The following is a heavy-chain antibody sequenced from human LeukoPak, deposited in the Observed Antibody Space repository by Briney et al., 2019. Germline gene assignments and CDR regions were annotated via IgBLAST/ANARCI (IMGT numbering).Heavy chain of an antibody. CDR3: ARGHAGNDDSSGSHIDY. J-gene: IGHJ4*02. Sequence: ASVKVSCKASGYTFTSYGISWVRQAPGQGLEWMGWISAYNGNTNYAQKLQGRVTMTTDTSTSTAYMELRSLRSDDTAVYYCARGHAGNDDSSGSHIDYWGQGTLVTVSS. CDR1: GYTFTSYG. CDR2: ISAYNGNT. V-gene: IGHV1-18*01. D-gene: IGHD3-22*01.